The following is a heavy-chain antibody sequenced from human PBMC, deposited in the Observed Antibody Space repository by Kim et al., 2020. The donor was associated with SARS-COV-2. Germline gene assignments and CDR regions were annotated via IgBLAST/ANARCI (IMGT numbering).Heavy chain of an antibody. Sequence: GETSYAQKFQGRVTMTEDTSTDTAYMELRSLRSEDTAVYYCATDGGDHGYWGQGTLVTVSS. CDR3: ATDGGDHGY. CDR2: GET. V-gene: IGHV1-24*01. J-gene: IGHJ4*02. D-gene: IGHD2-21*02.